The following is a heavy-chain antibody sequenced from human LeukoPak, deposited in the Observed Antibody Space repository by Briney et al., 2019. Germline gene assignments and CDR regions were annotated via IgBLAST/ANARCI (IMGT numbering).Heavy chain of an antibody. CDR3: ARAYCSGGSCHPFDY. J-gene: IGHJ4*02. V-gene: IGHV3-7*03. D-gene: IGHD2-15*01. CDR2: IKQDGSGL. Sequence: GGSLRLSCAASGFTFNNYWMSWVRQAPGKGLEWVANIKQDGSGLYYVESVKGRFTISRDNAKNSLYLRMTSLRAEDTAVYYCARAYCSGGSCHPFDYWGQGTLVTVSS. CDR1: GFTFNNYW.